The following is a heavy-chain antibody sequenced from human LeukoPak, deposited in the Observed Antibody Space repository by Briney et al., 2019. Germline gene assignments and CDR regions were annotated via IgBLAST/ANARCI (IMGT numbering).Heavy chain of an antibody. CDR2: ISGSGGNT. J-gene: IGHJ3*02. CDR1: GFTFSTYA. CDR3: AKRYGDYAYDVFDI. Sequence: GGSLRLSCAASGFTFSTYAMSWVRQAPGKGLEWVSLISGSGGNTYYADSVKGRFTVSRDNSRNTLYLQMNSLRAEDTAVYYCAKRYGDYAYDVFDIWGQGAMVTVSS. D-gene: IGHD4-17*01. V-gene: IGHV3-23*01.